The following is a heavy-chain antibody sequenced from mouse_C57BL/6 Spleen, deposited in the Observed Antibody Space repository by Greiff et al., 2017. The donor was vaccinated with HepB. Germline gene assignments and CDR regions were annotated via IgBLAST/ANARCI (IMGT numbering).Heavy chain of an antibody. J-gene: IGHJ2*01. CDR1: GYTFTSYW. CDR3: AREGDYDGLGFGY. D-gene: IGHD2-4*01. Sequence: QVQLQQSGAELVKPGASVKMSCKASGYTFTSYWITWVKQRPGQGLEWIGDIYPGSGSTNYNEKFKSKATLTVDTSSSTAYMQLSSLTSEDSAVYYCAREGDYDGLGFGYWGQGTTRTVSS. V-gene: IGHV1-55*01. CDR2: IYPGSGST.